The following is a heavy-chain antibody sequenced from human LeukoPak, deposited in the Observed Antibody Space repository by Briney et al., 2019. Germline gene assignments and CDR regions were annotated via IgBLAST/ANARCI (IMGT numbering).Heavy chain of an antibody. CDR1: GYSISSGYY. J-gene: IGHJ4*02. CDR3: ARGNDFIAVAALDY. D-gene: IGHD6-19*01. Sequence: KPSETLSLTCTVSGYSISSGYYGGWSRQPPGKGLEWIGSIYHSGSTYYNPSLKSRVTISVDTSKNQFSLKLSSVTAADTAVYYCARGNDFIAVAALDYWGQGTLVTVSP. CDR2: IYHSGST. V-gene: IGHV4-38-2*02.